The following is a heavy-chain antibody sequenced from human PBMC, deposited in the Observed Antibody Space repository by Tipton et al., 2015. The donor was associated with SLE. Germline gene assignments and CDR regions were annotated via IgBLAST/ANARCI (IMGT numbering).Heavy chain of an antibody. V-gene: IGHV4-39*07. CDR1: GGSISSSSYY. CDR3: ARGGEQWLFDY. D-gene: IGHD6-19*01. CDR2: INHSGST. J-gene: IGHJ4*02. Sequence: TLSLTCTVSGGSISSSSYYSSWIRQPPGKGLEWIGEINHSGSTNYNPSLKSRVTISVDTSKNQFSLKLSSVTAADTAVYYCARGGEQWLFDYWGQGTLVTVSS.